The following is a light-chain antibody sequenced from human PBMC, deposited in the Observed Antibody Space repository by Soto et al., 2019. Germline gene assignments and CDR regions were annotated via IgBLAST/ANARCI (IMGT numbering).Light chain of an antibody. CDR1: RSDIGAYNF. CDR3: TSWTTSTTMI. J-gene: IGLJ2*01. CDR2: DVN. Sequence: QSALTQPASGSGSPGQSITISCTGTRSDIGAYNFVSWYQQHPGEVPKLILYDVNVRPSGVSNRFSGSKSGNTASLTISGLQAEDEADYYCTSWTTSTTMIFGGGTKVTV. V-gene: IGLV2-14*03.